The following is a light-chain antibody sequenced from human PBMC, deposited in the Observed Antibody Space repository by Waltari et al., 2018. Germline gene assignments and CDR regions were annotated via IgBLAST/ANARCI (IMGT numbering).Light chain of an antibody. CDR2: YDR. J-gene: IGLJ1*01. CDR3: HVWHPHVDPGV. Sequence: SYVVTQPPSVSVAPGETATITCGGDNLGTYSVHWYQQKAGQAPVLVIFYDRDRPSGIPDRFSDSNSGNTATLTISRVEAGDEARYYCHVWHPHVDPGVFGTGTEVTVL. CDR1: NLGTYS. V-gene: IGLV3-21*04.